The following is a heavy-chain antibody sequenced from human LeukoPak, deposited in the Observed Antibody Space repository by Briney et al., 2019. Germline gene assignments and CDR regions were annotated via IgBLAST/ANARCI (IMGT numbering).Heavy chain of an antibody. V-gene: IGHV3-48*01. D-gene: IGHD2-21*02. Sequence: GGSLRLSCAASGLTFSSYSMNWVRQAPGKGLEWVSYISSSSSTIYYADSVKGRFTISRDNAKNSLYLQMNSLRAEDTAVYYCAKDSVVTANPGAWGYYMDVWGKGTTVTVSS. CDR1: GLTFSSYS. CDR3: AKDSVVTANPGAWGYYMDV. J-gene: IGHJ6*03. CDR2: ISSSSSTI.